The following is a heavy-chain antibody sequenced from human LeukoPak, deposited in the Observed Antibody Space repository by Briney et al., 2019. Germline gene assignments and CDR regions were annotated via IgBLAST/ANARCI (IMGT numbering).Heavy chain of an antibody. CDR1: GFTVSSSY. V-gene: IGHV3-53*04. J-gene: IGHJ6*02. D-gene: IGHD3-9*01. CDR2: IYSGGST. CDR3: ARGVYDILTGYCYGMDV. Sequence: PGGSLRLSCAASGFTVSSSYMSWVRQAPGKGLEWVSVIYSGGSTYYADSVKGRFTISRHESKNTLYLQMNSLRAEDTAVYYCARGVYDILTGYCYGMDVWGQGTTVTVSS.